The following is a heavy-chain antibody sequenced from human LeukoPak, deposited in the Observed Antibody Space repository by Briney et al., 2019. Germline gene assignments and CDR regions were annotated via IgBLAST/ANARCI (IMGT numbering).Heavy chain of an antibody. J-gene: IGHJ4*02. CDR2: INHSGST. CDR1: GGSFSGYY. D-gene: IGHD2-2*01. CDR3: VSRRCSITACYVSSLYCFDY. Sequence: SETLSLTCAVYGGSFSGYYWSWIRQPPGKGLEWIGEINHSGSTNYNPSLKSRVTISVDTSKNQFSLKLSSVTAADTAVYHCVSRRCSITACYVSSLYCFDYWGQGTRVTVSS. V-gene: IGHV4-34*01.